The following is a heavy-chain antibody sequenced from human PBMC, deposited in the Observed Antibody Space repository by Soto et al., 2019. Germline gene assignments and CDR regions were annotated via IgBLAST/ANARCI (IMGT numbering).Heavy chain of an antibody. D-gene: IGHD6-13*01. CDR3: ARRVAAAGTRGFYYYYGMDV. CDR1: GYSFTSYW. J-gene: IGHJ6*02. Sequence: GGSLKISCKGSGYSFTSYWVGSVRQLPGKGLEWMGIIYPGDSDTRYSPSFQGQVTISADKSISTAYLQWSSLKASDTAIYYCARRVAAAGTRGFYYYYGMDVWGQGTTVTVSS. CDR2: IYPGDSDT. V-gene: IGHV5-51*01.